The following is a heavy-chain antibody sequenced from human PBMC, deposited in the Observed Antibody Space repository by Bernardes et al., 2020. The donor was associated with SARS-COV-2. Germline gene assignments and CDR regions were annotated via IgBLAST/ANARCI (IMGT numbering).Heavy chain of an antibody. CDR2: ISGSGGST. CDR3: AKSSTYDSSGYYLANPTRGFDY. Sequence: GGSLRLSCAASGFTFSSYAMSWVRQAPGKGLEWVSAISGSGGSTYYADSVKGRFTISRDNSKNTLYLQMNSLRAEDTAVYYCAKSSTYDSSGYYLANPTRGFDYWGQGTLVTVSS. CDR1: GFTFSSYA. V-gene: IGHV3-23*01. D-gene: IGHD3-22*01. J-gene: IGHJ4*02.